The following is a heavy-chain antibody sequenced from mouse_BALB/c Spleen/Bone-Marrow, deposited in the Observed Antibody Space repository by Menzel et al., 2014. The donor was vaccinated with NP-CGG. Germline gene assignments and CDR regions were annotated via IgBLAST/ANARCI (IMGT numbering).Heavy chain of an antibody. CDR1: GYTFTDYE. V-gene: IGHV1-15*01. CDR2: IDPETGGT. D-gene: IGHD4-1*01. J-gene: IGHJ3*01. Sequence: QVQLKQSGAELVRPGASVTLSCKASGYTFTDYEMHWVKQTPVHGLEWIGAIDPETGGTAYNQKFKGKATLTADKSSSTAYKELRSLTSEDSAVYYCTRRTGDPYWGQGTLVTVSA. CDR3: TRRTGDPY.